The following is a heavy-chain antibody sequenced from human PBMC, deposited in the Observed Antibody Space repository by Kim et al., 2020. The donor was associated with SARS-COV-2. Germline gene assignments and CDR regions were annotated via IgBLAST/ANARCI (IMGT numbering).Heavy chain of an antibody. V-gene: IGHV4-59*01. CDR1: GGSISSYY. D-gene: IGHD6-13*01. CDR3: ARAYSYSSRWNFDY. Sequence: SETLSLTCTVSGGSISSYYWSWIRQPPGKGLEWIGYIYYSGSTNYNPSLKSRVTISVDTSKNQFSLKLSSVTAADTAVYYCARAYSYSSRWNFDYWGQGT. J-gene: IGHJ4*02. CDR2: IYYSGST.